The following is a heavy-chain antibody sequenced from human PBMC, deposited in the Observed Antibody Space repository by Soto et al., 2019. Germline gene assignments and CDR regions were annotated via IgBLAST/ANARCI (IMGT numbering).Heavy chain of an antibody. CDR1: GYSISSGYY. J-gene: IGHJ4*02. Sequence: SETLSLTCAVSGYSISSGYYWGWIRQPPGKGLEWIGSIYHSGSTYYNPSLKSRVTISVDTSKNQFSLKLSSVTAADTAVYYCARVKESVTIFGVVTGPNPSSDYWGQGTLVTVSS. V-gene: IGHV4-38-2*01. CDR2: IYHSGST. D-gene: IGHD3-3*01. CDR3: ARVKESVTIFGVVTGPNPSSDY.